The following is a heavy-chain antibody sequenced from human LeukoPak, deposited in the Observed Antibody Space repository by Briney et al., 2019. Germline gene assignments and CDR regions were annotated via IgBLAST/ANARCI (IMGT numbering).Heavy chain of an antibody. CDR1: GFTFSSYW. CDR2: INSDGSST. J-gene: IGHJ4*02. V-gene: IGHV3-74*01. Sequence: GGSLRLSCAASGFTFSSYWMHWVRQAPGKGLVWVSRINSDGSSTSYADSVKGRFTTSRDNAKNTLYLQMSSLRADDTAVYYCAKVPGITGFAWFDLWGQGTLVTVSS. CDR3: AKVPGITGFAWFDL. D-gene: IGHD3-3*01.